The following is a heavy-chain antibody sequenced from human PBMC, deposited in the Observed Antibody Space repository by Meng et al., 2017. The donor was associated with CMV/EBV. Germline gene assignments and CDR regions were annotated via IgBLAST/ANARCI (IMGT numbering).Heavy chain of an antibody. Sequence: QVQLQQWGAGLFKPWQTVSFTCAVYCGSCSGHYWSWIRQPPGKGLEWIGEINHSGSTNYNPSLKSRVTISVDTSKNQFSLKLSSVTAADTAVYYCAISLTYPDYWGQGTLVTVSS. CDR2: INHSGST. CDR3: AISLTYPDY. D-gene: IGHD2-15*01. V-gene: IGHV4-34*01. CDR1: CGSCSGHY. J-gene: IGHJ4*02.